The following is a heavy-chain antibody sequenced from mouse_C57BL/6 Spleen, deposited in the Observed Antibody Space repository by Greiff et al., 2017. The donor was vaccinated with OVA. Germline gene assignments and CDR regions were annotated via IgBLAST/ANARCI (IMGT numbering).Heavy chain of an antibody. J-gene: IGHJ4*01. CDR3: ALGRRGYYYAMDD. CDR1: GFSLTSYG. V-gene: IGHV2-2*01. Sequence: QVQLQQSGPGLVQPSQCLSITCKVSGFSLTSYGVHWVRQSPGKGLAWLGVIWSVGSTDYNAAFISSLSISKENAKSQVFCKMNRLQADDTAIDYCALGRRGYYYAMDDWGQGTSVTVSS. D-gene: IGHD4-1*01. CDR2: IWSVGST.